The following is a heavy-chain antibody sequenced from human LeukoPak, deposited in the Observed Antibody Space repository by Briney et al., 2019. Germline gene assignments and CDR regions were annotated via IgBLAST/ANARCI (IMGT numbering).Heavy chain of an antibody. D-gene: IGHD5-12*01. CDR3: AKEGLRFFDF. V-gene: IGHV3-30*18. Sequence: GGSLRLSCTASGFTFSSTGMHWVRQAPGKGLDWVASISYDGSSKKYVDSVKGRFTISRDNSKRTLYLQMNSLRSEDTAVYYCAKEGLRFFDFWGQGTLVTVSS. CDR2: ISYDGSSK. CDR1: GFTFSSTG. J-gene: IGHJ4*02.